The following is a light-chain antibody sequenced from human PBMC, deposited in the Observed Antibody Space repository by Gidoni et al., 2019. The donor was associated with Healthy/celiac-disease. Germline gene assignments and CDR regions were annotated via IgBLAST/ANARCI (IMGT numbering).Light chain of an antibody. J-gene: IGLJ2*01. CDR3: QSYDSSLSGVV. V-gene: IGLV1-40*01. CDR2: GNS. Sequence: QSVLTQPPSASGAPGPRVTISCTGSSSNTGAGYDVHWYQQLPGTAPKLLIYGNSNRPSGVPYRFSGSKSGTSASLAITGLQAEDEADYYCQSYDSSLSGVVFGGGTKLTVL. CDR1: SSNTGAGYD.